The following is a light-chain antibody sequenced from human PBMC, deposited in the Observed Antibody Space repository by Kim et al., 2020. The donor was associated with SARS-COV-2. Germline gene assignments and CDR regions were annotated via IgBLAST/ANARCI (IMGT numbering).Light chain of an antibody. CDR2: AAS. CDR3: QQYGSSPRT. J-gene: IGKJ1*01. CDR1: QSVSSTS. Sequence: SPGERATLSCRASQSVSSTSLAWYQQKPGQAPRLLIYAASSRATGIPDRFSGSGSGTDFTLTISRLEPEDFVVYYCQQYGSSPRTFGQWTKVDIK. V-gene: IGKV3-20*01.